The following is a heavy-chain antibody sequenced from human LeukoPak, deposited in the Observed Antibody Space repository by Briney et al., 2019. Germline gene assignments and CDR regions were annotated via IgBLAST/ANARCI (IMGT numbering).Heavy chain of an antibody. D-gene: IGHD5-24*01. CDR2: ISYDGSNK. CDR3: AKDEGRDGYIGRLDY. CDR1: GFTFSSYG. J-gene: IGHJ4*02. V-gene: IGHV3-30*18. Sequence: GGSLRLSCAASGFTFSSYGMHWVRQAPGNGLEWVAVISYDGSNKYYADSVKGRFTISRDNSKNTLYLQMNSLRAEDTAVYYCAKDEGRDGYIGRLDYWGQGTLVTVSS.